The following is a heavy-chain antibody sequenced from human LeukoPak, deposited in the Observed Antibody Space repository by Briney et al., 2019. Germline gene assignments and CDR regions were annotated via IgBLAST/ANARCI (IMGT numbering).Heavy chain of an antibody. J-gene: IGHJ4*02. V-gene: IGHV4-59*08. D-gene: IGHD1-26*01. CDR1: GGSISSYY. Sequence: SKTLSLTCAVSGGSISSYYWTWIRQPPGKGLEWIGYSSNSGSTKYNSSLKSRVTILVDTSKNQFSLRLTSVTAADSAVYYCARQASGSYFFDYWGQGALVTVSS. CDR3: ARQASGSYFFDY. CDR2: SSNSGST.